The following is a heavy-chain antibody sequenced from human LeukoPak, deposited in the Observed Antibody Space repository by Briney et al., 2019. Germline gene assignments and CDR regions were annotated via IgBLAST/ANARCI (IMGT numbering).Heavy chain of an antibody. V-gene: IGHV3-23*01. D-gene: IGHD1-1*01. CDR3: ATTSALDH. J-gene: IGHJ4*02. CDR2: ISGSGDT. Sequence: GGSLRLSCAASGFTFSSAVMTWVRQAPGKGLERVSSISGSGDTYYADSVKGRFIISRDNFKNMVHLQVNSLSADDTAVYYCATTSALDHWGQGTLVTVSS. CDR1: GFTFSSAV.